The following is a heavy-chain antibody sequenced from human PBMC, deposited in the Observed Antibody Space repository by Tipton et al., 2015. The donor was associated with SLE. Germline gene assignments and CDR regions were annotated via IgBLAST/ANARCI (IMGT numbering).Heavy chain of an antibody. CDR2: INTNTGNP. V-gene: IGHV7-4-1*02. CDR1: GYTFTNFA. CDR3: ARRGLDY. D-gene: IGHD3-10*01. Sequence: QSGPEVKKPGASVKVSCKASGYTFTNFAVNWVRQAPGQGLEWMGWINTNTGNPTYARAFTGRFVLSLDTSVSTAYLQITNLKADDSASYYCARRGLDYWGHGTLVTVSS. J-gene: IGHJ4*01.